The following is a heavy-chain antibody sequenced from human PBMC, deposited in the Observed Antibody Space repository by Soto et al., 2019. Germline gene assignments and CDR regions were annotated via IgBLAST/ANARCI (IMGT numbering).Heavy chain of an antibody. CDR1: GYIFSRYT. V-gene: IGHV1-3*01. D-gene: IGHD3-16*01. J-gene: IGHJ4*02. CDR3: TRGAGGGAFDY. Sequence: QVQLVQSGAEVKKPGASVKVSCKASGYIFSRYTVHWVRQAPGQRLEWMGWINAGNGNTKYSEKFQGRVTITRDTSANTAYMELSSRKSEDTAVYYCTRGAGGGAFDYWGQGTLVTVSS. CDR2: INAGNGNT.